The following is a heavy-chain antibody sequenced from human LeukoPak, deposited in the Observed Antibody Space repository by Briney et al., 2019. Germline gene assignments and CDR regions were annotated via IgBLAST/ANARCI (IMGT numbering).Heavy chain of an antibody. V-gene: IGHV1-24*01. CDR2: FDPEDGKT. CDR3: ATGYLVTAGLMDV. D-gene: IGHD6-13*01. CDR1: GYTLTELS. Sequence: ASVKVSCKVSGYTLTELSMFWVRQAPGKGLEWMGSFDPEDGKTVYAQKFQGRVTMTEDTSTDTAYMELSSLRSEDAAVYYCATGYLVTAGLMDVWGQGTTVTVSS. J-gene: IGHJ6*02.